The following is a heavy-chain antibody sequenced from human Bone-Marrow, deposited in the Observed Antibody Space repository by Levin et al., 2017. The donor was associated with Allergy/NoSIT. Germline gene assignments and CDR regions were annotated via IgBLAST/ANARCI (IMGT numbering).Heavy chain of an antibody. CDR2: IDSSGST. D-gene: IGHD2-8*01. V-gene: IGHV4-30-4*01. CDR3: ARDRMVRPYGMDV. J-gene: IGHJ6*02. Sequence: SETLSLTCTVSGGSVSSGDNYWSWVRQTPGKGLEWIAYIDSSGSTYYNPSLKSRLSISVDTSKNQFSLNLSSVTAADTAVYYCARDRMVRPYGMDVWGQGTTVTVSS. CDR1: GGSVSSGDNY.